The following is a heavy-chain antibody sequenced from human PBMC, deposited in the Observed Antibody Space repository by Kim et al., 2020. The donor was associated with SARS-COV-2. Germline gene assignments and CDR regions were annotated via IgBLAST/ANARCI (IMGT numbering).Heavy chain of an antibody. D-gene: IGHD3-3*02. CDR3: VRISPNWYFAL. Sequence: IYADSLKGRFTISRDNAKITLSLQMHSLRVEDTAVYYCVRISPNWYFALWGRGTLVTVSS. V-gene: IGHV3-74*01. J-gene: IGHJ2*01.